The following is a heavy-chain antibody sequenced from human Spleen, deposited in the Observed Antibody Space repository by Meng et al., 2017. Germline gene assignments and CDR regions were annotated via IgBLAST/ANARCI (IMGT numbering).Heavy chain of an antibody. V-gene: IGHV1-8*01. Sequence: ASVKVSCKASGYTFTSYDINWVRQATGQGLEWMGWMNPNSAYTGYAQKFQGRVTFTRNTSISTAYMELSSLRSEDTALYYCARGFSDILTGFYWDGFDVWGQGTMVTVSS. CDR3: ARGFSDILTGFYWDGFDV. J-gene: IGHJ3*01. D-gene: IGHD3-9*01. CDR2: MNPNSAYT. CDR1: GYTFTSYD.